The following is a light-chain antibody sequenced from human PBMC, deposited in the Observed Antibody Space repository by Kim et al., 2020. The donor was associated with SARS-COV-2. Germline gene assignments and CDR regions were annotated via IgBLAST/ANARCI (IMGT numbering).Light chain of an antibody. J-gene: IGKJ1*01. CDR3: QQYGSSPKT. V-gene: IGKV3-20*01. Sequence: PGERATLPCRASQSVSSSYLAWYQKKPGQAPRLLIYGASSRATGIPDRFSGSWSGTDFTLTISRLEPEDFAVYYCQQYGSSPKTFGQGTKVDIK. CDR1: QSVSSSY. CDR2: GAS.